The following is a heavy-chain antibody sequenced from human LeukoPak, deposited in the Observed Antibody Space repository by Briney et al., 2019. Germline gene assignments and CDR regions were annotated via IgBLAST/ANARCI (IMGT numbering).Heavy chain of an antibody. V-gene: IGHV3-30*18. J-gene: IGHJ4*02. Sequence: PGGSLRLSCAASGFTFSSYGMHWVRQAPGKGLEWVAVISYEGSNKYYADSVKGRFTLSRDNSKNPLYLQMNSLRAEDTAVYYCAKSEDLYDSSGYYPAGGEYWGQGTLVTVSS. CDR1: GFTFSSYG. CDR3: AKSEDLYDSSGYYPAGGEY. CDR2: ISYEGSNK. D-gene: IGHD3-22*01.